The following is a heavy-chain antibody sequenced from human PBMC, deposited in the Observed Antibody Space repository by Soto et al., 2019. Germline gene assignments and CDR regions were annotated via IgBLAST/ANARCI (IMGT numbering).Heavy chain of an antibody. CDR1: DGSVTGYC. CDR2: IDYNGIA. CDR3: ARGPDYSKVGY. J-gene: IGHJ4*02. Sequence: QVQLQESGRGLVKPSETLPLTCSVSDGSVTGYCWSWIRQPPGKGLEWIGCIDYNGIAHYNPSLTSRVTMSLDTSNKHFSLKLSSVTTTDTAVYYCARGPDYSKVGYWGQGTLVTVSS. D-gene: IGHD4-4*01. V-gene: IGHV4-59*02.